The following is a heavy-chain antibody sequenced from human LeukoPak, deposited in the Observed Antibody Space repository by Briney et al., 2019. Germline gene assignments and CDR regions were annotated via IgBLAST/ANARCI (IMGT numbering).Heavy chain of an antibody. Sequence: SETLSLTCTVSGDSISSGDYYWSWIRQPAGKGLEWIGRISSSGSTNYNPSLKSRVTISVDTSKNQFSLKLSSVTAADTAVYFCARGPYGFDYWGQGTLVTVSS. V-gene: IGHV4-61*02. CDR1: GDSISSGDYY. J-gene: IGHJ4*02. D-gene: IGHD2-21*01. CDR2: ISSSGST. CDR3: ARGPYGFDY.